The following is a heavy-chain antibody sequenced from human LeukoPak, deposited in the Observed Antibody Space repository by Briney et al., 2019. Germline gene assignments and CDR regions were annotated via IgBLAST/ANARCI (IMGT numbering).Heavy chain of an antibody. V-gene: IGHV1-18*01. J-gene: IGHJ4*02. CDR2: ISDDNGNT. Sequence: ASVRVSCKASGYTLTSYGITWVRQAPGQGLEWMGWISDDNGNTDYAQKLQVRVTMTTDTSTSTAHMELRSLRSDDTAVYYCARDFTSVTIFGVVTEIFDYWGQGTLVTVSS. CDR1: GYTLTSYG. D-gene: IGHD3-3*01. CDR3: ARDFTSVTIFGVVTEIFDY.